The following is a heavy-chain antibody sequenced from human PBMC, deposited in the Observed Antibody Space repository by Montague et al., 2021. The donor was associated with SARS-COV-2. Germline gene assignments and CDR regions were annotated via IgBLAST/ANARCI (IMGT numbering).Heavy chain of an antibody. J-gene: IGHJ4*02. Sequence: SETLSLTCTVSGGSISGYYWSWFRQSAGKGLEWIGRIYNSGSTSYNPSLKSRVTVSVDTSKNQFSLKLSSVTAADTAAYYCVRDQGRSNWNYPDYWGQGTLVTVSS. CDR3: VRDQGRSNWNYPDY. CDR2: IYNSGST. CDR1: GGSISGYY. D-gene: IGHD1-20*01. V-gene: IGHV4-4*07.